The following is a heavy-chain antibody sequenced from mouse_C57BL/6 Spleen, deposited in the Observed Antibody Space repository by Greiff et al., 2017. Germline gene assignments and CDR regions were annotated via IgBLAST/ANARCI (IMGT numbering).Heavy chain of an antibody. CDR2: IDPENGDT. D-gene: IGHD2-13*01. Sequence: VQLQQSGAELVRPGASVKLSCTASGFNIKDDYMHWVKQRPEQGLEWIGWIDPENGDTEYASKFQGKATITADTSSNTAYLQLSSLTSEDTAVYYCTDGDSHYFDYWGQGTTLTVSS. CDR3: TDGDSHYFDY. V-gene: IGHV14-4*01. J-gene: IGHJ2*01. CDR1: GFNIKDDY.